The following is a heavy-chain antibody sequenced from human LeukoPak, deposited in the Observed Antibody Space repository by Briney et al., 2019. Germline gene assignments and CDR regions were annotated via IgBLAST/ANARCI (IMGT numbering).Heavy chain of an antibody. J-gene: IGHJ4*02. CDR3: AKDYIDY. CDR2: ISYDGSNK. Sequence: GGSLRLYCAASGFTFSSYGMHWVRQATGKGLEWVAVISYDGSNKYYADSVKGRFTISRDNSKNTLYLQMNSLRAEDTAVYYCAKDYIDYWGQGTLVTISS. CDR1: GFTFSSYG. V-gene: IGHV3-30*18.